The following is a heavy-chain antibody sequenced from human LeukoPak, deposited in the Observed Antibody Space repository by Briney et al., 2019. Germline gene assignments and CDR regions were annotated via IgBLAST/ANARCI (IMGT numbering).Heavy chain of an antibody. Sequence: PGGSLRLSCAASGFTFSGYWMHWVRQVPGKGLVWVSRINPGGSSTAYADSVKGRFTISRDNAENTLYLQMDSLRAEDTAVYYCARSNQADDYWGQGTLVTVSS. D-gene: IGHD1-14*01. CDR2: INPGGSST. CDR1: GFTFSGYW. J-gene: IGHJ4*02. CDR3: ARSNQADDY. V-gene: IGHV3-74*01.